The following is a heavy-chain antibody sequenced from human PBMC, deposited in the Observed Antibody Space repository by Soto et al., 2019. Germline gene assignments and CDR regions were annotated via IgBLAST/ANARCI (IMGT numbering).Heavy chain of an antibody. D-gene: IGHD2-15*01. CDR1: GGSIISGY. J-gene: IGHJ4*02. Sequence: LSLTCTVPGGSIISGYWSWIRQPPGKGLEWIGYISYSGNTNYNPSLKSRVTMSVDTPKNQFSLRLSSVTTADTAVYYCAGLRGYAGSPIDYWGQGTLVTVAS. CDR3: AGLRGYAGSPIDY. CDR2: ISYSGNT. V-gene: IGHV4-59*01.